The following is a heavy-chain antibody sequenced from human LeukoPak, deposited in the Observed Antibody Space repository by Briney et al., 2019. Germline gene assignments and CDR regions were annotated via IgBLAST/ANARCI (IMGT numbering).Heavy chain of an antibody. V-gene: IGHV3-21*01. Sequence: GALRLSCAAPGFTFNKYKINRVRRAPGEGLGLVSSHYSNYNYIFHADSVKGRFTISRDNAKNSLYLEMNSLRAEDTAVYYCAKDGGEYYDILTGYYPRLYYMDVWGKGTTVTISS. CDR2: HYSNYNYI. CDR3: AKDGGEYYDILTGYYPRLYYMDV. D-gene: IGHD3-9*01. J-gene: IGHJ6*03. CDR1: GFTFNKYK.